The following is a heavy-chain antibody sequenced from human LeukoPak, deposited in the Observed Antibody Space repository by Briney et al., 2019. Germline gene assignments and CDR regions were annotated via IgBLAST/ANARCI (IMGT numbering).Heavy chain of an antibody. D-gene: IGHD6-19*01. V-gene: IGHV3-30-3*01. CDR1: GFTFSSYA. CDR2: ISYDGSNK. CDR3: ARVRGMYSSGWYSN. J-gene: IGHJ4*02. Sequence: GRPLRLSCAASGFTFSSYAMHWVRQAPGKGLEWVAVISYDGSNKYYADSVKGRFTISRDNSKNTLYLQMNSLRAEDTAVYYCARVRGMYSSGWYSNWGQGTLVTVSS.